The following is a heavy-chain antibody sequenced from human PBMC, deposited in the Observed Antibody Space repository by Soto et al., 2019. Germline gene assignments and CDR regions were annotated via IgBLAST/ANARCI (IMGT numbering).Heavy chain of an antibody. V-gene: IGHV1-24*01. CDR1: GYTLTELS. D-gene: IGHD3-10*01. J-gene: IGHJ4*02. CDR2: FDLENGET. Sequence: SVKVSCKVSGYTLTELSIHWVRQAPGEGLEWMGGFDLENGETIYAQRFQGRVTMTEESSADTPYMELSSLRSEDTAVYYFEIEVRRSNQFDYWGQGTMVTVSS. CDR3: EIEVRRSNQFDY.